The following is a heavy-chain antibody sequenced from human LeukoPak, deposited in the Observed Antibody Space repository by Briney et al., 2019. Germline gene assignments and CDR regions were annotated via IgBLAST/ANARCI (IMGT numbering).Heavy chain of an antibody. V-gene: IGHV3-48*02. J-gene: IGHJ4*02. D-gene: IGHD6-13*01. Sequence: GGSLRLSCAASGFTFSAHWMHWVRQAPGKGLEWVSHISSSSSSIYYADSVKGRFSISRDNAKNSLYLQMNSLRDEDTAVYYCARSGYGSRWYFFDHWGQGTLVTVSS. CDR3: ARSGYGSRWYFFDH. CDR2: ISSSSSSI. CDR1: GFTFSAHW.